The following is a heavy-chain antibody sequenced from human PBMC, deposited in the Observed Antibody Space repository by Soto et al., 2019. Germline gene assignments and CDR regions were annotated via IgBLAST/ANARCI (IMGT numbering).Heavy chain of an antibody. CDR2: IIPILVLA. J-gene: IGHJ4*02. V-gene: IGHV1-69*02. CDR1: GGTFSSYT. CDR3: ARGGDILTGYYSFDY. Sequence: GASVKVSCKASGGTFSSYTISWVRQAPGQWLEWMGMIIPILVLANFAQKFQGRVMFTADKSTSPAYMELSSLRSEDTAVYYCARGGDILTGYYSFDYWGQGTLVTVSS. D-gene: IGHD3-9*01.